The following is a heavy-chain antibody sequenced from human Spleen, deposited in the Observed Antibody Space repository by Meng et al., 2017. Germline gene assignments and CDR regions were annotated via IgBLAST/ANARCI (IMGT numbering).Heavy chain of an antibody. CDR3: ASGRGSYRFFDY. J-gene: IGHJ4*02. CDR1: GGSFSGYY. CDR2: INHSGST. D-gene: IGHD1-26*01. V-gene: IGHV4-34*01. Sequence: QVHLTQWGAGLLKPSETLSLTCAVYGGSFSGYYWSWIRQPPGKGLEWIGEINHSGSTNYNPSLKSRVTISVDTSKNQFSLKLSSVTAADTAVYYCASGRGSYRFFDYWGQGTLVTVSS.